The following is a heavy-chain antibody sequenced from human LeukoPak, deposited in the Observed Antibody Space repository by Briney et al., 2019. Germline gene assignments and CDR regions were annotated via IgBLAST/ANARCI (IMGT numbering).Heavy chain of an antibody. V-gene: IGHV3-7*01. J-gene: IGHJ4*02. CDR1: GFTFSIHW. CDR3: ARGAGRQQLEQNY. Sequence: PGGSLRLSCVASGFTFSIHWMSWVRQAPGRGPEWLAIIKEDGSVIWDVVSVRGRFTISRDSAKNSLYLQMNSLRAEDTAVYYCARGAGRQQLEQNYWGQGNLVTVSS. D-gene: IGHD6-13*01. CDR2: IKEDGSVI.